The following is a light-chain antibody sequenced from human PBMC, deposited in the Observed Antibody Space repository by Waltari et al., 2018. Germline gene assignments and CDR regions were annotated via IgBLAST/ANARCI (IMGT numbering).Light chain of an antibody. CDR2: DVS. CDR1: SSDVGGYNY. J-gene: IGLJ2*01. V-gene: IGLV2-11*01. Sequence: QSALTQPRSVSGSPGQSVTIPSTGTSSDVGGYNYVSWYQQHPGKAPKLMIYDVSKRPSGVPGRFSGSKSGNTASLTISGLQAEDEADYYCCSYAGSYTFDVVFGGGTKLTGL. CDR3: CSYAGSYTFDVV.